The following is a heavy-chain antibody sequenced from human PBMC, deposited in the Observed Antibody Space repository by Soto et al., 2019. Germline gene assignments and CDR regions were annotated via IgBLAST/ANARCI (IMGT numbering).Heavy chain of an antibody. D-gene: IGHD4-17*01. CDR1: RLTFRNYA. CDR2: ISSDGSEK. J-gene: IGHJ4*02. CDR3: ANSWTTLTTGFDV. Sequence: GGSLRLSCASSRLTFRNYALHWVRQAPGKGLGWVAVISSDGSEKYYLDSVRDRFTISRDNSKNTLYLQMNNLRPEATAMYYCANSWTTLTTGFDVWGQGALVTVSS. V-gene: IGHV3-30*18.